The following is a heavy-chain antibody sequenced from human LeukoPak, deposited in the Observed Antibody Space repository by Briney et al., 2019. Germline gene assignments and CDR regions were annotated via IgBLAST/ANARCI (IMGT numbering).Heavy chain of an antibody. V-gene: IGHV4-39*07. CDR3: ARYSNYRFTYGMDV. Sequence: PSETLSLTCTVSGGSISSSSYYWGWIRQPPGKGLEWIGSIYYSGSTYYNPSLKSRVTISVDTSKNQFSLKLSSVTAADTAVYYCARYSNYRFTYGMDVWGQGTTVTVSS. J-gene: IGHJ6*02. CDR1: GGSISSSSYY. D-gene: IGHD4-4*01. CDR2: IYYSGST.